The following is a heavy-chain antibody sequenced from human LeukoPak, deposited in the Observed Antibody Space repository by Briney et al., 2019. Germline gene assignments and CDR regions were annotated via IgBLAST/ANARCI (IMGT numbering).Heavy chain of an antibody. CDR1: GGSISSSSYY. V-gene: IGHV4-39*07. D-gene: IGHD3-9*01. Sequence: SETLSLTCTVSGGSISSSSYYWGWIRQPPGKGLEWIGSIYYSGSTYYNPSLKSRVTISVDTSKNQFSLKLSSVTAADTAVYYCARSLTLTYYDILTGPLGYFGYWGQGTLVTVSS. CDR3: ARSLTLTYYDILTGPLGYFGY. J-gene: IGHJ4*02. CDR2: IYYSGST.